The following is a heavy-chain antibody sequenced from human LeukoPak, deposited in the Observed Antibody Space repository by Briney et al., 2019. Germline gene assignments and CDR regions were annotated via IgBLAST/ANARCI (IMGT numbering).Heavy chain of an antibody. Sequence: SETLSLTCAVSGGSISISNSNWWSWVRQPPGKGLEWIGEIYHSGSTNYNPSLKSRVTISVDKSKNQFSLELTSVTAADTAVYYCARDLHGGNSFTSDWYFDLWGQGTLVTVSS. V-gene: IGHV4-4*02. J-gene: IGHJ2*01. D-gene: IGHD4-23*01. CDR2: IYHSGST. CDR1: GGSISISNSNW. CDR3: ARDLHGGNSFTSDWYFDL.